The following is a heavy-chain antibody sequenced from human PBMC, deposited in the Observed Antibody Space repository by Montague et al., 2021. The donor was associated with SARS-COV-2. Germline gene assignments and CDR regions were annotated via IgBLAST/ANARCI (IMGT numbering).Heavy chain of an antibody. D-gene: IGHD3-3*01. CDR3: ARDAGTGGYDFWTGYYRVFDY. CDR1: GFTFSRYS. V-gene: IGHV3-48*04. J-gene: IGHJ4*02. Sequence: SLRLSCAASGFTFSRYSMNLIRQAPGKGLEWASYISSSSSTIYYADSVKGRFNISRDNAKNSLYLQMNSLRAEDTAVYYCARDAGTGGYDFWTGYYRVFDYWGQGTLVTVSS. CDR2: ISSSSSTI.